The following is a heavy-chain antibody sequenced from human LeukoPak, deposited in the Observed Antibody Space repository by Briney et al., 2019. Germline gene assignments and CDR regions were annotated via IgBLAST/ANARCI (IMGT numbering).Heavy chain of an antibody. V-gene: IGHV3-53*01. CDR3: ARDRVYLGREDAFDI. Sequence: PGGSLRLSCAASGFNVSSSFMSWVRQAPGKGLEWVSVIYSIGSTFYADSVKGRFTVSRDNSKNMLYLHMNILRAEDTAVYYCARDRVYLGREDAFDIWGQGTMVTVSS. CDR1: GFNVSSSF. D-gene: IGHD7-27*01. J-gene: IGHJ3*02. CDR2: IYSIGST.